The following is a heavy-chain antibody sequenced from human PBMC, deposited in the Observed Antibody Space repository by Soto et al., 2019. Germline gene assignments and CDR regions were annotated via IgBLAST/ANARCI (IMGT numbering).Heavy chain of an antibody. Sequence: GGSLRLSCAASGFTFSSYGMHGVRQAPGKGLEWVAVISYDGSNKNYADSVKGRFTISRDNSKNTQYLQMNSLRAEDTDVYYCAKEVWSGPMDVWGQGTTVTVSS. V-gene: IGHV3-30*18. CDR3: AKEVWSGPMDV. CDR2: ISYDGSNK. CDR1: GFTFSSYG. D-gene: IGHD3-3*01. J-gene: IGHJ6*02.